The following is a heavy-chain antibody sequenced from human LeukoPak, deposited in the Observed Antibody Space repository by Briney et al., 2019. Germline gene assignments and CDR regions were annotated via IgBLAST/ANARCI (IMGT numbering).Heavy chain of an antibody. D-gene: IGHD4-17*01. J-gene: IGHJ4*02. CDR3: ARVGTYTYGDYYFDY. CDR1: GYTFTSYG. CDR2: ISAYNGNT. V-gene: IGHV1-18*01. Sequence: ASGKVSCKASGYTFTSYGISWVRQAPVQGLEWMGWISAYNGNTNYAQKLQGRVTMTTDTSTSTAYMELRSLRSDDTAVYYCARVGTYTYGDYYFDYWGQGTLVTVSS.